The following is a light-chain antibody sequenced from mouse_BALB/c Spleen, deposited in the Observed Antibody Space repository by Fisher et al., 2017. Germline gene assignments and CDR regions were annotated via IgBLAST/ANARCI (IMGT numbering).Light chain of an antibody. V-gene: IGKV14-111*01. CDR3: LQYDEFPRT. Sequence: MTQTPSSMYASLGERVTITCKASQDINSYLSWFQQKPGKSPKTLIYRANRLVDGVPSRFSGSGSGQDYSLTISSLEYEDMGIYYCLQYDEFPRTFGGGTKLEIK. CDR2: RAN. J-gene: IGKJ1*01. CDR1: QDINSY.